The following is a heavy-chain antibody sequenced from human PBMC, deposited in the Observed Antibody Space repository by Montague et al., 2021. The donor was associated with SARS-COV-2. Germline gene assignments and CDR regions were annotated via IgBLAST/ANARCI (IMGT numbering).Heavy chain of an antibody. CDR1: GGSISGHY. J-gene: IGHJ2*01. CDR2: FDHSGDT. V-gene: IGHV4-59*11. Sequence: SETLSLTCSVSGGSISGHYWSWIRQPPGKGLEWIGNFDHSGDTKYNPSLKSRATISVDTSKNHFSLRLSSVTAADTAVYYCAREFRIELWQTNWYFGLWGRGTLVTVPS. CDR3: AREFRIELWQTNWYFGL. D-gene: IGHD3-16*01.